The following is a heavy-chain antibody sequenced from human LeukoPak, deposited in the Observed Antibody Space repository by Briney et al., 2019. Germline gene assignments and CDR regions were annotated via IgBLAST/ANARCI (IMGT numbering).Heavy chain of an antibody. V-gene: IGHV4-59*01. CDR3: ARGPRWGSYYYYMDV. CDR1: GGSISSYY. D-gene: IGHD3-16*01. J-gene: IGHJ6*03. CDR2: IYYSGST. Sequence: SETLSLTCTVSGGSISSYYWSWVRQPPGKGLEWIGYIYYSGSTNYNPSLKSRVTISVDTSKNQFSLKLSSVTAADTAVYYCARGPRWGSYYYYMDVWGKGTTVTVSS.